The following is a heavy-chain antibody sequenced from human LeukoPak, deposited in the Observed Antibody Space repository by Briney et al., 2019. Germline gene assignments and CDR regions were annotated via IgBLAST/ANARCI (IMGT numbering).Heavy chain of an antibody. CDR3: ARAPFRWYSGSYLDY. V-gene: IGHV3-23*01. CDR1: GFTFSSYA. D-gene: IGHD1-26*01. CDR2: ISGSGGST. Sequence: PGGSLRLSCAASGFTFSSYAMSWVRQAPGKGLEWVSAISGSGGSTYYADSVKGRFTISRDNSKNTLYLQMNSLRAEDTAVYYCARAPFRWYSGSYLDYWGQGTLVTVSS. J-gene: IGHJ4*02.